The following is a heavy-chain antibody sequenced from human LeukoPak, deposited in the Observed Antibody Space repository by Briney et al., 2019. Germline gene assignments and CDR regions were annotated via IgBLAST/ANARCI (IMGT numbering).Heavy chain of an antibody. CDR1: GYTFTGYY. D-gene: IGHD7-27*01. V-gene: IGHV1-2*02. CDR3: ARDPTRGDLSVY. Sequence: ASVKVSCKASGYTFTGYYMHWVRQVPGQGLEWMGWINSNSGDTNYAQKFQGRVTMTRDTSISTAYKELSRLRSDDTAVYYCARDPTRGDLSVYWGQGTLVTVSS. CDR2: INSNSGDT. J-gene: IGHJ4*02.